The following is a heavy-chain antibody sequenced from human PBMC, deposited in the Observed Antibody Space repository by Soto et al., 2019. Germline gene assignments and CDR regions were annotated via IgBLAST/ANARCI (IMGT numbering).Heavy chain of an antibody. D-gene: IGHD6-19*01. V-gene: IGHV4-39*01. J-gene: IGHJ4*02. CDR1: GGSFSNTIYY. Sequence: QLQLQESGPGLVTPSETLSLTCSVSGGSFSNTIYYWACVRHPPGKGLEWTGSIYYNGNVFYNPSLKSRVTISVDSSKRQFSLKVTSVTAADTAVYYCARHMRAVASPLGYWGQGALVTVSS. CDR3: ARHMRAVASPLGY. CDR2: IYYNGNV.